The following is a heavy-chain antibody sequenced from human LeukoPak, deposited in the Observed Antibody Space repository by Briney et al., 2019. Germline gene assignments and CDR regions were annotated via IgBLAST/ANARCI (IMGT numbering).Heavy chain of an antibody. D-gene: IGHD3-10*01. Sequence: GGSLRLSCAASGFTFSSYGMHWVRQAPGKGLEWVAFIRYDGSNKYYADSVKGRFTISRDNSKNTLYLQMNSLRAEDTAVYYCARDLWFGLNWFDPWGQGTLVTVSS. J-gene: IGHJ5*02. V-gene: IGHV3-30*02. CDR3: ARDLWFGLNWFDP. CDR1: GFTFSSYG. CDR2: IRYDGSNK.